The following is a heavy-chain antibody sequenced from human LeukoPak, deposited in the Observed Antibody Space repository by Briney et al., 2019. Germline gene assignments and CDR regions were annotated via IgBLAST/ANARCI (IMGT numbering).Heavy chain of an antibody. CDR3: AKDEVGGHFEY. CDR1: GFTFRSYW. V-gene: IGHV3-7*01. Sequence: PGGSLRLSCAASGFTFRSYWMSWVRQAPGQGLECVAKIKEDGRGKYYVDSVKGRFTISRDNAKNSLYLQMNSLRAEDTAVYYCAKDEVGGHFEYWGQGTLVTVSS. J-gene: IGHJ4*02. CDR2: IKEDGRGK. D-gene: IGHD1-26*01.